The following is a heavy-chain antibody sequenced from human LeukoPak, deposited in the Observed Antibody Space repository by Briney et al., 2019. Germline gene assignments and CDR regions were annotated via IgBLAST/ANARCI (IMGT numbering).Heavy chain of an antibody. CDR2: INPNSGNT. CDR1: GYTFTGYY. CDR3: ARAGYCSSSNCRSWFDP. Sequence: ASVKVSCKASGYTFTGYYMHWVRQAPGQGLEWMGRINPNSGNTGYAQRFQGRVTITRNTSISTAYMELSSLRSEDTAVYYCARAGYCSSSNCRSWFDPWGQGTLVTVSS. D-gene: IGHD2-2*01. J-gene: IGHJ5*02. V-gene: IGHV1-8*03.